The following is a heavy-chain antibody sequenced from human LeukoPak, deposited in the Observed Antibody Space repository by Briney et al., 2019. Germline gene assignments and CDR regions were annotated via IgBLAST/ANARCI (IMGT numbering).Heavy chain of an antibody. CDR1: GGSFSGYY. V-gene: IGHV4-34*01. CDR2: INHSGST. J-gene: IGHJ5*02. D-gene: IGHD2-2*01. CDR3: ARVVPILLFP. Sequence: SETLSLTCAVYGGSFSGYYWSWIRQPPGKGLEWIGEINHSGSTNYNPSLKSRVTISVDTSKNQFSLKLSSVTAADTAVYYCARVVPILLFPWGQGTLVTVSS.